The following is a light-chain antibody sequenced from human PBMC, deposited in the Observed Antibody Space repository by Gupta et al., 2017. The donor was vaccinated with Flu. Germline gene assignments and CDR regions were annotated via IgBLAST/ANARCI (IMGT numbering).Light chain of an antibody. Sequence: SYELPQPPSVSGPPGQAARTTCPGDALAKKCSYWYLQKSGQAPVLVIFEDNKRPSDIPETFSVSRSGSRATVILTGAQVEDEADYYCYSTDNRGNIYRVFGGRTKLTVL. CDR2: EDN. V-gene: IGLV3-10*01. CDR1: ALAKKC. CDR3: YSTDNRGNIYRV. J-gene: IGLJ2*01.